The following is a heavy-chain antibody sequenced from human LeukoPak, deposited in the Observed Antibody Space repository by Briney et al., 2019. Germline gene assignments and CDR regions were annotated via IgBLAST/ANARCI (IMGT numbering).Heavy chain of an antibody. CDR3: AKDQTPYY. V-gene: IGHV3-66*01. J-gene: IGHJ4*02. D-gene: IGHD4-23*01. Sequence: GGSLRLSCAASGFSVSSNYMSWVRQAPGKGLEWVSVIYSSGSTYYADSVKGRFTISRDNSKNTLYLQMNSLRADDTAVYYCAKDQTPYYWGQGTLVTVSS. CDR1: GFSVSSNY. CDR2: IYSSGST.